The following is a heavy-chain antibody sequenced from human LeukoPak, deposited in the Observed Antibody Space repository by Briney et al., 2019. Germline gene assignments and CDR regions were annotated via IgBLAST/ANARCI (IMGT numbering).Heavy chain of an antibody. D-gene: IGHD6-19*01. Sequence: PGGSLRLSCAASGFTFSSYGMHWVRQAPGKGLEWVAVISYDGSNKYYADSVKGRFTISRDNSKNTLYLQMNSLRAEDTAVYYCAKQSVAGIDYWGKGTTVTVSS. CDR3: AKQSVAGIDY. CDR1: GFTFSSYG. V-gene: IGHV3-30*18. J-gene: IGHJ6*04. CDR2: ISYDGSNK.